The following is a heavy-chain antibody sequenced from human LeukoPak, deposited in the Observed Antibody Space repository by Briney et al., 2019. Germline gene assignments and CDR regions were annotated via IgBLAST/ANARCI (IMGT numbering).Heavy chain of an antibody. CDR2: IYYSGST. J-gene: IGHJ5*02. CDR1: GGSIGSCY. D-gene: IGHD6-13*01. V-gene: IGHV4-59*01. Sequence: KASETLSLTCTVSGGSIGSCYWSWIRQPPGKGLEWIGYIYYSGSTNYNPSLKSRVTISVDTSKNQFSPKLSSVTAADTAVYYCARAEQLGWFDPWGQGTLVTVSS. CDR3: ARAEQLGWFDP.